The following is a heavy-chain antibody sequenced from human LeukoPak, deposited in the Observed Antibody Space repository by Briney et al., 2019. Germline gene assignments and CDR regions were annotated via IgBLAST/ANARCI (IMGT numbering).Heavy chain of an antibody. CDR3: GRGAARMVEVAPIISFEF. Sequence: RSLRLSCAASGFTFSSYGMHWVRQAPGKGLEWVAFIRYDGSNKYYADSVKGRFTISRDNSKNTPYLQMNSLRAQDPAWYYCGRGAARMVEVAPIISFEFWGQGTLVTVSS. D-gene: IGHD5-24*01. CDR2: IRYDGSNK. V-gene: IGHV3-30*02. CDR1: GFTFSSYG. J-gene: IGHJ4*02.